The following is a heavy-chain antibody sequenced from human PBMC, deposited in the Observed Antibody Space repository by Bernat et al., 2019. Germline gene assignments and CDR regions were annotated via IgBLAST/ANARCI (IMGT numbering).Heavy chain of an antibody. V-gene: IGHV3-66*01. Sequence: EVQLVESGGGLVQPGGSLRLSCAASGFTVSSNYMSWVRQAPGKGLEWVSVIYSGGSTYYADSVKGRFTISRDNAKNSLYLQMNSLRVEDTGVYYCARERPRGPSAFDIWGQGTLVTISS. J-gene: IGHJ3*02. CDR3: ARERPRGPSAFDI. CDR2: IYSGGST. CDR1: GFTVSSNY.